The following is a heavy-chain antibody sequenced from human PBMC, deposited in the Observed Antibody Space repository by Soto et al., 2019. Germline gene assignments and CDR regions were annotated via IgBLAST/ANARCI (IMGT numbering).Heavy chain of an antibody. Sequence: QVQLVQSGAEVKKPGSSVKVSCKASGGTFSSYAISWVRQAPGQGLEWMGGIIPIFGTANYAQKFQGRVTITADESTSTAYMELSSLRFEDTAVYYCARGVTMIVVKTYYFDYWGQGTLVTVSS. CDR2: IIPIFGTA. D-gene: IGHD3-22*01. J-gene: IGHJ4*02. CDR1: GGTFSSYA. CDR3: ARGVTMIVVKTYYFDY. V-gene: IGHV1-69*12.